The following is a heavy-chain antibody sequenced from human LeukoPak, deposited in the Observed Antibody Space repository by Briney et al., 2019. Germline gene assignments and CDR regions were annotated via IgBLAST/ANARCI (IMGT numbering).Heavy chain of an antibody. CDR1: GFTFSSYS. Sequence: GGSLRLSCAASGFTFSSYSMNWVRQAPGRGLEWISYISGSSNTIYYADSVKGRLTISRDNAKNSLHLQMNSLRDEDTAMYYCARDASGWYHFDYWGQGTLVTVSS. CDR3: ARDASGWYHFDY. CDR2: ISGSSNTI. D-gene: IGHD6-19*01. V-gene: IGHV3-48*02. J-gene: IGHJ4*02.